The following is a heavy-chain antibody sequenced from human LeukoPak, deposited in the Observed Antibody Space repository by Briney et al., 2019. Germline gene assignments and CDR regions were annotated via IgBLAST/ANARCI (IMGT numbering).Heavy chain of an antibody. Sequence: PGGPLRLSCAASGFTFSSYAMSWVRQAPGKGLEWVSAISGSGGSTYYADSVKGRFTISRDNSKNTLYLQMNSLRAEDTAVYYCAKTDIVVVSAAMRGYYFVYWGQGTLVAVSS. D-gene: IGHD2-2*01. CDR1: GFTFSSYA. V-gene: IGHV3-23*01. CDR3: AKTDIVVVSAAMRGYYFVY. CDR2: ISGSGGST. J-gene: IGHJ4*02.